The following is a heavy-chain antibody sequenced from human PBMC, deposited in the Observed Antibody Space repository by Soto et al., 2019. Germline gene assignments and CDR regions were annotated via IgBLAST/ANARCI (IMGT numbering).Heavy chain of an antibody. CDR1: GYTFTSYA. D-gene: IGHD2-15*01. V-gene: IGHV1-3*01. CDR2: INAGNGNT. Sequence: QVQLVQSGAEVKKPGASVKVSCKASGYTFTSYAMHWVRQAPGQRLEWMGWINAGNGNTKYSQKFQGRVTITRDTSASTAYMELSSLISEDTAVYYCAREGGYCSGGSCLGYWGQGTLVTVSS. J-gene: IGHJ4*02. CDR3: AREGGYCSGGSCLGY.